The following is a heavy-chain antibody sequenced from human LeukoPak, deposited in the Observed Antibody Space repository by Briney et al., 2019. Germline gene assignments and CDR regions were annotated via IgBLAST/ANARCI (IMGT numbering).Heavy chain of an antibody. J-gene: IGHJ5*02. Sequence: PGGSLRLSCAASGFTFSSYSMNWVRQAPGKGLEWVSYISSSSSTIYYADSVKGRFTISRDNAKNSLYLQMNSLRAEDTAVYYCARDGEEVGRMYYDFWSGYYKGADNWFDPWGQGTLVTVSS. CDR3: ARDGEEVGRMYYDFWSGYYKGADNWFDP. V-gene: IGHV3-48*01. CDR1: GFTFSSYS. CDR2: ISSSSSTI. D-gene: IGHD3-3*01.